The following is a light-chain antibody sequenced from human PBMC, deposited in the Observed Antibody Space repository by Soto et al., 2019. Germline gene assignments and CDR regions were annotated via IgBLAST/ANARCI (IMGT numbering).Light chain of an antibody. CDR3: QQYDSSPT. Sequence: EILLTQAPGTLSLSPGDRATLSCRASQSVSGRYLAWYQQRPGQAPRLLMYGVSSRATGTPDRFSGSGSGTDFTLTISRLEPEDFAVYHCQQYDSSPTFGQGTKVDIK. CDR2: GVS. V-gene: IGKV3-20*01. CDR1: QSVSGRY. J-gene: IGKJ1*01.